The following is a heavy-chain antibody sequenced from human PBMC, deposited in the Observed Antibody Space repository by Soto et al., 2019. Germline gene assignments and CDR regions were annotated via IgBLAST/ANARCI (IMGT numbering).Heavy chain of an antibody. CDR2: MFYSGNT. Sequence: QVQLQESGPGLVKPSQTLSLTCSVSGVSISSDDYYWSWIRQPPGRGLEWIGFMFYSGNTFYNPSLSSRSSIFVDTSQRQFCQYLAPAIDAHTAVYYCVREGTIISPLGYIRAAGRFDYWGQGALVTVSS. D-gene: IGHD6-13*01. V-gene: IGHV4-30-4*01. CDR1: GVSISSDDYY. CDR3: VREGTIISPLGYIRAAGRFDY. J-gene: IGHJ4*02.